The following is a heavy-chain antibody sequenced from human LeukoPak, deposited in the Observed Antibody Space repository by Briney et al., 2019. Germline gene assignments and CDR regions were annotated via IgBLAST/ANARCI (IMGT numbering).Heavy chain of an antibody. D-gene: IGHD4-23*01. CDR3: ARVIVVTPRYYYYYCMDV. CDR2: IYPGDSDT. Sequence: GESLKISCKGSGYSFTSYWIGWVRQMPGKGLEWMGIIYPGDSDTRYSPSFQGQVTISADKSISTAYLQWSSLKASDTAMYYCARVIVVTPRYYYYYCMDVWGQGTTVTVSS. J-gene: IGHJ6*02. CDR1: GYSFTSYW. V-gene: IGHV5-51*01.